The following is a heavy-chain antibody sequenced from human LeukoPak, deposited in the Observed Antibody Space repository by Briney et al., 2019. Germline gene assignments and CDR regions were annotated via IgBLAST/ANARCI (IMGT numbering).Heavy chain of an antibody. CDR1: GFTFSSYA. CDR3: AKAATQWLVLRYFDY. V-gene: IGHV3-23*01. CDR2: ISGSGGST. D-gene: IGHD6-19*01. J-gene: IGHJ4*02. Sequence: GGSLRLSCAASGFTFSSYAMSWVRQAPGKGLEWVSAISGSGGSTYYADSVRGRFTISRDNSKNTLYLQMNSLRAEDTAVYYCAKAATQWLVLRYFDYWGQGTLVTVSS.